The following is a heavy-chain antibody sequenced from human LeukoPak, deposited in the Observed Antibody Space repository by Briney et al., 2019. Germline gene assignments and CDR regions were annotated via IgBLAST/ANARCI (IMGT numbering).Heavy chain of an antibody. CDR3: ARANDFGGTNDAFDI. V-gene: IGHV4-59*01. Sequence: SETLSLTCTVSGGSMMTYYWSWIRQPPGKGLEWIGYTSHSGSTTYSPSLQSRVSISVDTSKSQFSLKLNSVTAADTAVFYCARANDFGGTNDAFDIWGQGTMVTVSS. CDR1: GGSMMTYY. J-gene: IGHJ3*02. CDR2: TSHSGST. D-gene: IGHD4-23*01.